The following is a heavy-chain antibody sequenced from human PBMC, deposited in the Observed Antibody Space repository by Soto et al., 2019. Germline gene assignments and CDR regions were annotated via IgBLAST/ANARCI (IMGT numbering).Heavy chain of an antibody. CDR3: ARGSDIVVVPAAHSDAFDI. J-gene: IGHJ3*02. CDR1: GFSFSSYS. V-gene: IGHV3-48*01. D-gene: IGHD2-2*01. CDR2: ISSSSSTI. Sequence: GGALRLSCAPSGFSFSSYSMKRVRPAPGKGLKGVSYISSSSSTIYYADSVEGRFTISRDNAKNSLYLQMNSLRAEDTAVYYCARGSDIVVVPAAHSDAFDIWGQGTMVTVSS.